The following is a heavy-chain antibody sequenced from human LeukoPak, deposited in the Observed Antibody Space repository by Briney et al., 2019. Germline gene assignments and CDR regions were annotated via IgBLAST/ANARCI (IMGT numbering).Heavy chain of an antibody. V-gene: IGHV4-30-2*01. J-gene: IGHJ5*02. CDR3: ARDRSSSCWFDP. CDR1: GGSISSGGYS. D-gene: IGHD6-13*01. CDR2: IYHSGST. Sequence: PSQTLSRTCAVSGGSISSGGYSWSWIRQPPGKGLEWIGYIYHSGSTYYNPSLKSRVTISVDRSKNQFSLKLSSVTAADTAVYYCARDRSSSCWFDPWGQGTLVTVSS.